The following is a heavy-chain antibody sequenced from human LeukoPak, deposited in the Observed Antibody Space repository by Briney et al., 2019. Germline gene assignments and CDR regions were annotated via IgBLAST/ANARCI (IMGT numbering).Heavy chain of an antibody. J-gene: IGHJ6*03. CDR1: GYTFTTYD. CDR3: ARGLSNTWSEYYYYYMDV. CDR2: MNPNSGNT. D-gene: IGHD3-3*01. Sequence: ASVKVSCKASGYTFTTYDINWVRQATGQGLEWMGWMNPNSGNTGYAQKFQGRVTMTRNTSISTAYMELSSLRSEDTAVYYCARGLSNTWSEYYYYYMDVWGKGTTVTISS. V-gene: IGHV1-8*01.